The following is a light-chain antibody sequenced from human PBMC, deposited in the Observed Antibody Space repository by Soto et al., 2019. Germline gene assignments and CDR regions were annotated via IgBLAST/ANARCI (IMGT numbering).Light chain of an antibody. J-gene: IGLJ2*01. V-gene: IGLV2-11*01. CDR2: DVT. CDR1: SRDVGGYDF. Sequence: QSALTQPRSVSGSPGQSVTISCTGTSRDVGGYDFVSWYQKHPGKAPKLMIYDVTKRPSGVPDRFSGSKSGSSASLTISGLQAEDEADYYCQSYDSSLRVYVVFGGGTKVTVL. CDR3: QSYDSSLRVYVV.